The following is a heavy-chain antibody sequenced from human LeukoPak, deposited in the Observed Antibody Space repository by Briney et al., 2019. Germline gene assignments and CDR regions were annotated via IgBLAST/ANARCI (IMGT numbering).Heavy chain of an antibody. CDR2: INNDGSST. CDR1: GFTVSSNY. Sequence: GGSLRLSCAASGFTVSSNYMSWVRQAPGKGLVWVSGINNDGSSTFYADSVKGRFTISSDNAKNTVDLQMNSLRAEDTGVYYCATVFDYWGQGTLVTVSS. J-gene: IGHJ4*02. V-gene: IGHV3-74*01. CDR3: ATVFDY.